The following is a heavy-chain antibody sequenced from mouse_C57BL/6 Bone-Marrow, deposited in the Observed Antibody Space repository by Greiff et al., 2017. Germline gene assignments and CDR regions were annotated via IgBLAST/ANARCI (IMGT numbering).Heavy chain of an antibody. CDR3: ARKKNWDDDY. CDR1: GYTFTSYW. Sequence: QVQLQQPGAELVKPGASVKLSCKASGYTFTSYWMQWVKQRPGQGLEWIGEIAPSDSYTNYNQKFKGKATLTVDTSSSTAYMQLSSLTSEDSAVYYCARKKNWDDDYWGQGTTLTVSS. D-gene: IGHD4-1*01. J-gene: IGHJ2*01. V-gene: IGHV1-50*01. CDR2: IAPSDSYT.